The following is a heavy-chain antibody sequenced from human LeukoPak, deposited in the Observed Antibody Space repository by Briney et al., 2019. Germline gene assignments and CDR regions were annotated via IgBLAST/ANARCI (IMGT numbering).Heavy chain of an antibody. J-gene: IGHJ4*02. CDR1: GGSISSYY. Sequence: SETLSLTCTVSGGSISSYYWSWIRQPPGKGLEWIGYIYYSGSPNYNPSLKSRVTISLDTSKNHFSLKLSSVTAADTAVYYCARGLFWYFDYWGQGTLVTVSS. CDR2: IYYSGSP. CDR3: ARGLFWYFDY. V-gene: IGHV4-59*01.